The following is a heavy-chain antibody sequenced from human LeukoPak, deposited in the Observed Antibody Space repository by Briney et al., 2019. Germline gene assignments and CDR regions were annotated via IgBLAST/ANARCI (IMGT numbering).Heavy chain of an antibody. V-gene: IGHV3-11*03. CDR2: ISSSSSYT. CDR1: GFTFSDYY. D-gene: IGHD6-13*01. CDR3: AITRGSSIAAAGTGGCWFDP. Sequence: GGSLRLSCAASGFTFSDYYMSWIRQAPGKGLEWVSYISSSSSYTNYADSVKGRFTISRDNSKNTLYLQTNSLRAEDTAVYYCAITRGSSIAAAGTGGCWFDPWGQGTLVTVSS. J-gene: IGHJ5*02.